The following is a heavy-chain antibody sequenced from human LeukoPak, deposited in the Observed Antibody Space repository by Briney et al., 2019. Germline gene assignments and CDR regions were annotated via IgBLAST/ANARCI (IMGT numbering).Heavy chain of an antibody. CDR3: ARVTKRYCSGGSCYQGAFDI. J-gene: IGHJ3*02. D-gene: IGHD2-15*01. CDR1: GYTFTSYG. Sequence: ASVKVSCKASGYTFTSYGISWVRQAPGQGLEWMGWINPNSGGTNYAQKFQGRVTMTRDTSISTAYMELSRLRSDDTAVYYCARVTKRYCSGGSCYQGAFDIWGQGTMVTVSS. V-gene: IGHV1-2*02. CDR2: INPNSGGT.